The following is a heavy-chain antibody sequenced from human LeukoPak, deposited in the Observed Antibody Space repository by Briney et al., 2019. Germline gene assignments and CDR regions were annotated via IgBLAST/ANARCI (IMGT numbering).Heavy chain of an antibody. CDR3: ARGEGVGQLLIDY. J-gene: IGHJ4*02. CDR2: IYYSGST. V-gene: IGHV4-59*08. Sequence: SETLSLTCTVSGGSINSYYWSWIRQPPGKGLEWIGCIYYSGSTNYNPSLKSRVTISVDTSKNQFSLKLSSVTAADTAVYYCARGEGVGQLLIDYWGQGTLVTVSS. D-gene: IGHD2-2*01. CDR1: GGSINSYY.